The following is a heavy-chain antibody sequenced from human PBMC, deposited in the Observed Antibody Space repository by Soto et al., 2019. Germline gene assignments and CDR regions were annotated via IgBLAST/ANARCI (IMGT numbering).Heavy chain of an antibody. D-gene: IGHD6-13*01. CDR3: AIGSLYSSSSWSQHKDY. Sequence: EVQLVESGGGLIQPGGSLRLSCAASGFTVSSNYMSWVRQAPGKGLEWVSVIYSGGSTYYADSVKGRFTISRDNSKNTLYLQMNSLRAEDTAVYYCAIGSLYSSSSWSQHKDYWGQGTLVTVSS. V-gene: IGHV3-53*01. J-gene: IGHJ4*02. CDR2: IYSGGST. CDR1: GFTVSSNY.